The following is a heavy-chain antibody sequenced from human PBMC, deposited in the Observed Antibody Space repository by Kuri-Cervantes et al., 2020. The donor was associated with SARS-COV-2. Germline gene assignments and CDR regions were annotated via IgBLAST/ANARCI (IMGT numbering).Heavy chain of an antibody. V-gene: IGHV3-48*02. Sequence: GESLKISCAASGFTFSSYSMNWVRQAPGKGLEWVSYISSSSSTIYYADSVKGRFTISRDNAKNSLYLQMNSLRDEDTAVYYCARDLKVRGVIITYYYGMDVWGQGTTVTVSS. CDR1: GFTFSSYS. J-gene: IGHJ6*02. CDR3: ARDLKVRGVIITYYYGMDV. D-gene: IGHD3-10*01. CDR2: ISSSSSTI.